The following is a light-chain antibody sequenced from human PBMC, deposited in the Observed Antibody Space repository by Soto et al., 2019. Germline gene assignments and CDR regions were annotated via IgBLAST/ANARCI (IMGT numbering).Light chain of an antibody. CDR2: DVT. CDR3: ISYGSINTYV. Sequence: QSALTQPASVSGSPGQSITISCTGTSSDVGGYDYVSWYQQHPGKAPKLMIYDVTNRPSGVSNRFSGSKSGNTASLTISGLQAEDEADYYCISYGSINTYVIGTG. J-gene: IGLJ1*01. CDR1: SSDVGGYDY. V-gene: IGLV2-14*01.